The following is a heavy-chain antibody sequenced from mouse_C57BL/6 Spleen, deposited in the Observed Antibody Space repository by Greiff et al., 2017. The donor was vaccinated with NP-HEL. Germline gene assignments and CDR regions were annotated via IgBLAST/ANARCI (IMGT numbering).Heavy chain of an antibody. CDR2: IWGDGST. J-gene: IGHJ4*01. CDR3: AYYGSSVRAYYYAMDY. CDR1: GFSLTSYG. D-gene: IGHD1-1*01. V-gene: IGHV2-3*01. Sequence: VQLVESGPGLVAPSPSLSISCTVSGFSLTSYGVSWVRQPPGKGLEWLGVIWGDGSTTYHSALISRLSISKDNSQSQVFLKLNSLQTDDTATYYCAYYGSSVRAYYYAMDYWGQGTSVTVSS.